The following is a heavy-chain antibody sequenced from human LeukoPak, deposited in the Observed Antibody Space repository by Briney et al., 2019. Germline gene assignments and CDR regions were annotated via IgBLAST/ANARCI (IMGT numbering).Heavy chain of an antibody. V-gene: IGHV4-39*02. Sequence: PSETLSLTCAVSGGSISSTTSYWGWIRQPPGKGLEWIGRIYYSGSTFYNPSLKSRVTISVDTSKNQLSLRLSSVTAADTAVYYCARGLGCSSTSCSLFDYWGQGTLVTVSS. D-gene: IGHD2-2*01. CDR3: ARGLGCSSTSCSLFDY. J-gene: IGHJ4*02. CDR1: GGSISSTTSY. CDR2: IYYSGST.